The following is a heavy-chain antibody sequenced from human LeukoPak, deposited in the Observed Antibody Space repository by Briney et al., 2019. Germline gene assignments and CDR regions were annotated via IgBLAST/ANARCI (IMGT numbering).Heavy chain of an antibody. J-gene: IGHJ6*03. CDR1: GGSISSYY. V-gene: IGHV4-4*07. CDR3: ARVVATTSSSYYYYYMDV. D-gene: IGHD5-12*01. Sequence: SETLSLTCSVSGGSISSYYWSWIRQPAGKGLEWIGRIYSSGTITYNPSLQSRVTISVDTSKNQFSLKLSSVTAADTAVYYCARVVATTSSSYYYYYMDVWGKGTTVTISS. CDR2: IYSSGTI.